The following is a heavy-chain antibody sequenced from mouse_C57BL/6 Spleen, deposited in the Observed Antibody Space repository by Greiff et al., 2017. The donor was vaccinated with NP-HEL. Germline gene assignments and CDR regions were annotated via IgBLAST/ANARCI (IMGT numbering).Heavy chain of an antibody. D-gene: IGHD2-3*01. Sequence: VQLQQSGPELVKPGASVKISCKASGYTFTDYYMNWVKQSHGKSLERIGDINPNNGGTSYNQKFKGKATLTVDKSSSTAYMELRSLTSEDSAVYYCARSGIYDGYYVNYFDYWGQGTTLTVSS. V-gene: IGHV1-26*01. J-gene: IGHJ2*01. CDR3: ARSGIYDGYYVNYFDY. CDR1: GYTFTDYY. CDR2: INPNNGGT.